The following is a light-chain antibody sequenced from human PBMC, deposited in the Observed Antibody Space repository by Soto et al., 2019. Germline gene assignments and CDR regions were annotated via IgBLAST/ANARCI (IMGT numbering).Light chain of an antibody. CDR2: KDN. Sequence: QSALTQPPSASETPGQRVTISCSGSSSNIGGNYVYWYQQLPGTAPKLLIYKDNQRPSGVPDRVSGSKSGTSASLAISGLRSEDEADYYCAAWDDSLSGVVFGGGTKLTVL. J-gene: IGLJ2*01. CDR3: AAWDDSLSGVV. CDR1: SSNIGGNY. V-gene: IGLV1-47*01.